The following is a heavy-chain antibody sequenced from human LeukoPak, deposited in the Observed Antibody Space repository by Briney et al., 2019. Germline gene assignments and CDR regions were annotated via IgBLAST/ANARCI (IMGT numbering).Heavy chain of an antibody. J-gene: IGHJ5*02. V-gene: IGHV4-39*07. CDR1: GGSISSSSYY. CDR3: ARGYDYTEYNWFDP. Sequence: TSETLSLTCTVSGGSISSSSYYWGWIRQPPGKGLEWIGSIYYSGSTYYNPSLKSRVTISVDTSKNQFSLKLSSVTAADTAVYYCARGYDYTEYNWFDPWGQGTLVTVSS. CDR2: IYYSGST. D-gene: IGHD4-11*01.